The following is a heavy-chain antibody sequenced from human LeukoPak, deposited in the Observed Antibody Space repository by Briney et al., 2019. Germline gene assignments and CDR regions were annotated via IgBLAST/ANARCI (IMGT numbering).Heavy chain of an antibody. CDR1: GLTFSSYA. Sequence: GGSLRLSCAASGLTFSSYAMSWVRQAPGKGLEWVSAISGSGGSTYYVDSVKGRFTISRDNSKNTLYLQMNSLRAEDTAVYYCAKVGSGSYFVLALYYYYGMDVWGQGTTVTVSS. V-gene: IGHV3-23*01. D-gene: IGHD3-10*01. CDR3: AKVGSGSYFVLALYYYYGMDV. CDR2: ISGSGGST. J-gene: IGHJ6*02.